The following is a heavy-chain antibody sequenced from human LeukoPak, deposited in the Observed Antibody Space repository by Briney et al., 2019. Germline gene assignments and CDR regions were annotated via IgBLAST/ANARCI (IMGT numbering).Heavy chain of an antibody. J-gene: IGHJ4*02. Sequence: GGSLRLSCAASGFTFSSYGMHWVRQAPGKGLEWVAVISYDGSNKYYADSVKGRFTISRDNSKNTLYLQMNSLRAEDTAVYYCAKDRSSGYDFRWEELDYWGQGTLVTVSS. CDR3: AKDRSSGYDFRWEELDY. CDR2: ISYDGSNK. V-gene: IGHV3-30*18. D-gene: IGHD5-12*01. CDR1: GFTFSSYG.